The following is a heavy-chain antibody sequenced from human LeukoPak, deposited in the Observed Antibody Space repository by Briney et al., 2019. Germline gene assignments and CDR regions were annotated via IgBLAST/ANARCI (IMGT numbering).Heavy chain of an antibody. CDR1: GGSISRFY. CDR3: ARHEGHCSGGNCYSNAFDV. CDR2: IFHSGST. J-gene: IGHJ3*01. Sequence: SETLSLTCSVSGGSISRFYWSWIRWPPGKGLEWIGYIFHSGSTKYNPSLKSRVSISLDTPKKQFSLKLTSVTATDTAVYFCARHEGHCSGGNCYSNAFDVWGQGTTVTVSS. D-gene: IGHD2-21*01. V-gene: IGHV4-59*08.